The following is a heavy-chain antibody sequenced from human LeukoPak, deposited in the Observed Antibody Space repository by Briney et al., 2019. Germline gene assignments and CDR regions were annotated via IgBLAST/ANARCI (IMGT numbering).Heavy chain of an antibody. Sequence: GSLRLSCAASGFTFSSYSMNWVRQAPGKGLEWVSSISSSSSYIYYADSVEGRFTISRGNAKNSLYLQMNSLRAEDTAVYYCASLRGSYYDFDYWGQGTLVTVSS. J-gene: IGHJ4*02. CDR2: ISSSSSYI. CDR3: ASLRGSYYDFDY. D-gene: IGHD1-26*01. CDR1: GFTFSSYS. V-gene: IGHV3-21*01.